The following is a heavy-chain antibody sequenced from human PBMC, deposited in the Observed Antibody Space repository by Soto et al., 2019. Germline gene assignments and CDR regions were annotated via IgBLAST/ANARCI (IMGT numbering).Heavy chain of an antibody. CDR3: ARQDIVTAHVRGVDFDS. CDR1: GYSFPRHW. D-gene: IGHD2-15*01. CDR2: IYPADSDA. V-gene: IGHV5-51*01. Sequence: PGESLKISCKADGYSFPRHWIGWVRQVPGRGLEWAAVIYPADSDARYSPSFRGRGTISVDISINTVYLQWRSLKASDTAIYFCARQDIVTAHVRGVDFDSWGQGTPVTVSS. J-gene: IGHJ4*02.